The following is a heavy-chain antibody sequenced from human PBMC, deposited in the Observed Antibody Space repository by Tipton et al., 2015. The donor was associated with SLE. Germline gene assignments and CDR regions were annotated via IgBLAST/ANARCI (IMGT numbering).Heavy chain of an antibody. V-gene: IGHV4-59*11. CDR3: ARGGSHWYFDL. CDR1: GGSISSHY. Sequence: TLSLTCTVSGGSISSHYWSWIRQPPGKGLEWIGYIYYSGSTNYNPSLKSRVTISVDTSKNQFSLKLSSVTAADTAVYYCARGGSHWYFDLWGRGTLVTVSS. CDR2: IYYSGST. J-gene: IGHJ2*01.